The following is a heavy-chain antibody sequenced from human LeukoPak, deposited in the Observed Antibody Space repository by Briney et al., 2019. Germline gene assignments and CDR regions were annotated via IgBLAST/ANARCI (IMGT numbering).Heavy chain of an antibody. V-gene: IGHV3-23*01. J-gene: IGHJ4*02. D-gene: IGHD3-10*01. CDR1: GFIFSSYA. Sequence: GASLRLSCAASGFIFSSYAMSWVRRAPGKGLEWVSAISGSGGSTYYADSVKGRFTISRDNSKNTLYLQMNSLRAEDTAVYYCAKTSISGGYFDYWGQGTLVTVSS. CDR3: AKTSISGGYFDY. CDR2: ISGSGGST.